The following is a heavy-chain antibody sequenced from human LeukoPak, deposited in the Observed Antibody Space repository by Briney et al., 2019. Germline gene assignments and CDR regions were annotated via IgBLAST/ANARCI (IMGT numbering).Heavy chain of an antibody. J-gene: IGHJ4*02. CDR2: INQDASEI. V-gene: IGHV3-7*01. CDR3: ATDRDNSDWQKRFDS. D-gene: IGHD2-21*02. CDR1: GFTFSTVW. Sequence: GGSLRLSCAASGFTFSTVWRSCCSEAPGKGVWWGGNINQDASEINYVHSVRGRFTISRDNAKNSLHLNMNSLRAEDTAVYYCATDRDNSDWQKRFDSWGQGTLVTVSS.